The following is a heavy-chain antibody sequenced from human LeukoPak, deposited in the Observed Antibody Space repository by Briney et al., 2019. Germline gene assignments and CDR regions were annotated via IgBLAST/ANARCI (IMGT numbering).Heavy chain of an antibody. Sequence: GGSLRLSCAASGFTFSSYWMHWVRQAPGKGLEWVSAITGRGASTYYADSVKGRFTISRDDSKNTLYLQMNSLRAEDTAVYYCAKVPPSPGWWYFDLWGRGTLVTVSS. CDR3: AKVPPSPGWWYFDL. V-gene: IGHV3-23*01. CDR2: ITGRGAST. CDR1: GFTFSSYW. J-gene: IGHJ2*01.